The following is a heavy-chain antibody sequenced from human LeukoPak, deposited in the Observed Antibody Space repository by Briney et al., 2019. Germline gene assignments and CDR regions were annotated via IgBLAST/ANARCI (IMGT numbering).Heavy chain of an antibody. V-gene: IGHV4-61*02. CDR3: ARFMSGYVPSRFDY. Sequence: PSQTLSLTCTVSGGSISSGSYYWSWIRQPAGKGLEWIGRIYTSGSTNYNPSLKSRVTISVDTSKNQFSLKLSSVTAADTAVYYCARFMSGYVPSRFDYWGQGTLVTVSS. CDR2: IYTSGST. J-gene: IGHJ4*02. CDR1: GGSISSGSYY. D-gene: IGHD5-12*01.